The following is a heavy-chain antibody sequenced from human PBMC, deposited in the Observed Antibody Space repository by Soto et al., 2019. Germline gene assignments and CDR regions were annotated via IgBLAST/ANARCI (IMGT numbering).Heavy chain of an antibody. J-gene: IGHJ6*02. CDR2: ISWNSGSI. V-gene: IGHV3-9*01. CDR1: GFTFDDYA. CDR3: AKDAITMVRGVISYYGMDV. Sequence: EVQLVESGGGLVQPXXSLRLSCAASGFTFDDYAMHWVRQAPGKGLEWVSGISWNSGSIGYADSVKGRFTISRDNAKNSLYLQMNSLRAEDTALYYCAKDAITMVRGVISYYGMDVWGQGTTVTVSS. D-gene: IGHD3-10*01.